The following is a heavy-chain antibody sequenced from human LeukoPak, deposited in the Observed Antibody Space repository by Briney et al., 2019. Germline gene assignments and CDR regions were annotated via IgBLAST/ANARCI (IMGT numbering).Heavy chain of an antibody. D-gene: IGHD3-10*01. Sequence: ASVKVSCKASGYTFTSYDINWVRQATGQGLEWMGWMNPNSGNTGYAQEFQGRVTMTRNTSISTAYMELSSLRSEDTAVYYCARGLGSSYYYYYYYMDVWGEGTTVTVSS. J-gene: IGHJ6*03. CDR2: MNPNSGNT. V-gene: IGHV1-8*01. CDR3: ARGLGSSYYYYYYYMDV. CDR1: GYTFTSYD.